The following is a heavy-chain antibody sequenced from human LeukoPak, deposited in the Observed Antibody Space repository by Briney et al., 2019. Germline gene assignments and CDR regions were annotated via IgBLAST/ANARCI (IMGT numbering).Heavy chain of an antibody. D-gene: IGHD6-13*01. CDR2: INSSSYI. J-gene: IGHJ3*01. V-gene: IGHV3-21*01. CDR1: GFTFSSYW. CDR3: ARWGSGDSRSWQVV. Sequence: PGESLRPSCVASGFTFSSYWMSWVRQAPGKGLEWVSSINSSSYIYYEDSLKGRFTISIDNSKNSLYLQLNSLRAEDTAVYYCARWGSGDSRSWQVVWGQGTMVTVSS.